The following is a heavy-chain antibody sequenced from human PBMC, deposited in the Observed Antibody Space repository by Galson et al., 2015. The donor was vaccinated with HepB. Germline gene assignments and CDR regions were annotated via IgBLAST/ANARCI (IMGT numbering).Heavy chain of an antibody. CDR1: GFTFSSYS. D-gene: IGHD3-22*01. CDR3: ARDDHLYYYDSSGYDY. V-gene: IGHV3-48*02. CDR2: ISSSSSTI. J-gene: IGHJ4*02. Sequence: SLRLSCAASGFTFSSYSMNWVRQAPGKGLEWVSYISSSSSTIYYADSVKGRFTISRDNAKNSLYLQMNSLRDEDTAVYYCARDDHLYYYDSSGYDYWGQGTLVTVSS.